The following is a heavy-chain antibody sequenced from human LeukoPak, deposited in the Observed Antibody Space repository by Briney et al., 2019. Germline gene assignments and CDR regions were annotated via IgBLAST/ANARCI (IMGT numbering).Heavy chain of an antibody. V-gene: IGHV4-59*01. D-gene: IGHD6-13*01. CDR3: ARDLHPPSSWHSKYNWFDP. Sequence: SETLSLTCTVSGGSISSYYWSWIRQPPGKGLEWIGYIYYSGSTNYNPSLKSRVTISVDTSKNQFSLKLSSVTAADTAVYYCARDLHPPSSWHSKYNWFDPWGQGTLVTVSS. CDR2: IYYSGST. CDR1: GGSISSYY. J-gene: IGHJ5*02.